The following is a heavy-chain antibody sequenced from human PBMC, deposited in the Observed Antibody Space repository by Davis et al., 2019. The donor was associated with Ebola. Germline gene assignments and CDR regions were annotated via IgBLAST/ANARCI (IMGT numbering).Heavy chain of an antibody. CDR1: GGSVSSGSYY. Sequence: SETLSLTCTVSGGSVSSGSYYWSWIRQPPGKGLEWIGYIYYSGSTNYNPSLKSRVTISVDTSKNQFSLKLSSVTAADTAVYYCARGRSMVNPWGQGTLVTVSS. J-gene: IGHJ5*02. CDR2: IYYSGST. D-gene: IGHD5-18*01. CDR3: ARGRSMVNP. V-gene: IGHV4-61*01.